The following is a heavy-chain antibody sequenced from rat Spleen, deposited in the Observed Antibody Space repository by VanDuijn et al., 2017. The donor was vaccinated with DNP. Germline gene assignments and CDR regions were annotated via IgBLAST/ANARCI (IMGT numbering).Heavy chain of an antibody. J-gene: IGHJ2*01. CDR2: ISPSGGST. Sequence: EVQLVESGGGLVQPGRSLKLSCAASGFTFSDYDMAWVRQAPTKGLEWVASISPSGGSTYYRDSVKGRFTVSRDNAKSSLYLQMDSLRSEDTATYYCARQGGYETGPRGFDYWGQGVMVTVSS. CDR3: ARQGGYETGPRGFDY. D-gene: IGHD1-11*01. V-gene: IGHV5-25*01. CDR1: GFTFSDYD.